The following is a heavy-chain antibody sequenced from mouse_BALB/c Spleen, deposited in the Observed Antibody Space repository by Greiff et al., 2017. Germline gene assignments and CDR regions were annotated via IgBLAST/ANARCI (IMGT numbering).Heavy chain of an antibody. CDR3: TRSGNLEYYCGSGDIDY. V-gene: IGHV1-15*01. CDR2: IDPETGGT. J-gene: IGHJ2*01. D-gene: IGHD1-1*01. Sequence: VQLQQSGAELVRPGASVTLSCKASGFTFTDYDMHWVKQTPVHGLEWIGAIDPETGGTAYNQKFKGKATLTADKSSSTAYMELRSLTSEDSAVYYCTRSGNLEYYCGSGDIDYWGQGTTLTVSA. CDR1: GFTFTDYD.